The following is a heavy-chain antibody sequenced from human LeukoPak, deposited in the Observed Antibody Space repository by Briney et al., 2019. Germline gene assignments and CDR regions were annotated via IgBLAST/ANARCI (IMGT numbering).Heavy chain of an antibody. Sequence: ASVKVSCKASGYTFTGYYMHWVRQATGQGLEWMGWMNPNSGNTGYAQKFQGRVTMTRNTSISTAYMELSSLRSEDTAVYYCARFAMVRGITFYYYGMDVWGQGTTVTVSS. J-gene: IGHJ6*02. CDR3: ARFAMVRGITFYYYGMDV. CDR1: GYTFTGYY. D-gene: IGHD3-10*01. V-gene: IGHV1-8*02. CDR2: MNPNSGNT.